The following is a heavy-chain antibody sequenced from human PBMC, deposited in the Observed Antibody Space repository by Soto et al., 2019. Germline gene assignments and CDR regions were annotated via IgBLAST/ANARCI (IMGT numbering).Heavy chain of an antibody. V-gene: IGHV3-30*18. Sequence: GGSLRLSCAASGFTFSSYGMHWVRQAPGKGLEWVAVISYDGSNKYYADSVKGRFTISRDNSKNTLYLQMNSLRAEDTAVYYCAKDPYGYCSSTSCYRMDVWGQGTKVTVSS. J-gene: IGHJ6*02. CDR3: AKDPYGYCSSTSCYRMDV. CDR2: ISYDGSNK. CDR1: GFTFSSYG. D-gene: IGHD2-2*03.